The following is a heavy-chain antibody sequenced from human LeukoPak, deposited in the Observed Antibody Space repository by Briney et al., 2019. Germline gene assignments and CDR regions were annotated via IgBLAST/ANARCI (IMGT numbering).Heavy chain of an antibody. CDR3: ARAYCSSTSCYPGGY. V-gene: IGHV1-3*01. J-gene: IGHJ4*02. CDR1: GYTFNSFA. D-gene: IGHD2-2*01. Sequence: ASVKVSCKASGYTFNSFAMHWVRQAPGQRLEWMGWINADNGNTKYSQKLQDRATITRDTSAGTVYMELSSLRSEDTAVYYCARAYCSSTSCYPGGYWGQGTLVTVSS. CDR2: INADNGNT.